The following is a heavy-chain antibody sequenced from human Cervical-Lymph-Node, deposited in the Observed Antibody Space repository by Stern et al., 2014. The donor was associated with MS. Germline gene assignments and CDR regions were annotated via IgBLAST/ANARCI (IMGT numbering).Heavy chain of an antibody. D-gene: IGHD3-22*01. CDR1: GGSISSYY. Sequence: QVQLQESGPGLVKPSETLSLTCTVSGGSISSYYWSWIRQPPGKGLEWIGYIYYSGSTNYNPSLKSRVTISVDTSKNQFSLKLSSVTAADTAVYYCAREDYDSSGYYYVRWFDPWGQGTLVTVSS. J-gene: IGHJ5*02. CDR2: IYYSGST. V-gene: IGHV4-59*01. CDR3: AREDYDSSGYYYVRWFDP.